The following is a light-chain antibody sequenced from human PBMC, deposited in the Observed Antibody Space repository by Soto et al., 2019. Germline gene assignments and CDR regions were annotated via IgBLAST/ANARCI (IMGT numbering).Light chain of an antibody. J-gene: IGKJ1*01. V-gene: IGKV1-39*01. CDR2: TVS. CDR1: RGIGSR. CDR3: QQSYFTPPWT. Sequence: DFQMTQSPSSLSASVGDRVNITCRPSRGIGSRLNWYQHKVGKAPKLLIHTVSISQSGVPSRFSGSKSGSDFTLTITSLQPEDFATYFCQQSYFTPPWTFGQGTKVEVK.